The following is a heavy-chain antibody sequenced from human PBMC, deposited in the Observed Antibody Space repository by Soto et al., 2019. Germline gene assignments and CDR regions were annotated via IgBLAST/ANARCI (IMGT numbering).Heavy chain of an antibody. D-gene: IGHD5-18*01. CDR3: ARHRYSYGVYYFDY. V-gene: IGHV4-59*08. J-gene: IGHJ4*02. Sequence: PSETLSLTCTVSVGSISNYYWSWIRQPPGKGLEWIGYIYYSGSTNYNPSLTSRVTISVDTSKNQFSLKLSSVTAADTAVYYCARHRYSYGVYYFDYWGQGTLVTVSS. CDR2: IYYSGST. CDR1: VGSISNYY.